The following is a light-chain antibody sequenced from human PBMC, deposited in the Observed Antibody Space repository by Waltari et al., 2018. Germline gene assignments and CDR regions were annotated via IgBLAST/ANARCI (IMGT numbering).Light chain of an antibody. Sequence: DVVMTQSPLSLPVTLGQAAFISCRSSQSLLYSDGKTYLSWFQQRPGQSPRRLISKVSARDSGVPDRFDGSGSGTEFALHINRVEADDVGVYYCMQGTHWPWTFGPGTKVEIK. CDR3: MQGTHWPWT. CDR1: QSLLYSDGKTY. J-gene: IGKJ1*01. V-gene: IGKV2-30*01. CDR2: KVS.